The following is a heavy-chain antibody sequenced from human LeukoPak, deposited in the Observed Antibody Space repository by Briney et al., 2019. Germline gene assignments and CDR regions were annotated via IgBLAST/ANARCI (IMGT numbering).Heavy chain of an antibody. CDR3: ARGGGYYYFDY. D-gene: IGHD3-22*01. V-gene: IGHV3-7*01. J-gene: IGHJ4*02. CDR2: IKQGGGET. CDR1: GFTFSSFW. Sequence: GGSLRLSCAASGFTFSSFWMTWVRQAPGKGLEWVANIKQGGGETYYVDSVKGRFTISRDNAKNSLFLQMNSLTVEDTGVYYCARGGGYYYFDYWGQGTLVTVSS.